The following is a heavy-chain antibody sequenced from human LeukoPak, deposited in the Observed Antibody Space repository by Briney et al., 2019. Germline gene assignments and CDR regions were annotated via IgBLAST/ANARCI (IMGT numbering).Heavy chain of an antibody. CDR2: ISGSGSI. J-gene: IGHJ4*02. CDR1: GFTVSDYR. D-gene: IGHD1-1*01. V-gene: IGHV3-48*01. Sequence: GGSLKLSSAASGFTVSDYRMNWVRQAPGRGLEWIAYISGSGSIYYADSVTGRFTISRDNSKNTLYLQMNSLRAEDTAVYYCAKGVPLPRFDYWGQGALVTVSS. CDR3: AKGVPLPRFDY.